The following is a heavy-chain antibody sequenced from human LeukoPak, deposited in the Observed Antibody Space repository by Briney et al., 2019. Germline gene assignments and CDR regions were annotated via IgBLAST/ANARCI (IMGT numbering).Heavy chain of an antibody. J-gene: IGHJ4*02. V-gene: IGHV3-7*01. Sequence: GGFLKLSCAASGFTFSSYWMSWVRQAPGKGLEWVANIKQDGSEKYYVDSVKGRFTISRDNAKNSLYLQMNSLRAEDTAVYYCARVSSSAIFDYWGQGTLVTVSS. D-gene: IGHD6-6*01. CDR3: ARVSSSAIFDY. CDR1: GFTFSSYW. CDR2: IKQDGSEK.